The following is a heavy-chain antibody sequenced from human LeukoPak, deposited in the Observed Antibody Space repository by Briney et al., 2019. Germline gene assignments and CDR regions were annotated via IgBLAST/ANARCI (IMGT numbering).Heavy chain of an antibody. CDR3: ARVEYDSSGYDYFDY. D-gene: IGHD3-22*01. V-gene: IGHV3-7*01. J-gene: IGHJ4*02. CDR1: GFTFSSYW. CDR2: IKQDGSEK. Sequence: GGSLRLSCAASGFTFSSYWMSWVRQAPGKGLEWVANIKQDGSEKYYVDSVKGRFTISRDNAKNSLYLQMNSLRAEDTAVYYCARVEYDSSGYDYFDYWGQGTLVTVSS.